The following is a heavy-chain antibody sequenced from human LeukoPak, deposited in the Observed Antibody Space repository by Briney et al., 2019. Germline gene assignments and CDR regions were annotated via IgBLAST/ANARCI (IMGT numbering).Heavy chain of an antibody. J-gene: IGHJ4*02. V-gene: IGHV4-59*01. D-gene: IGHD2-15*01. CDR1: GGSISSYY. CDR2: IHFSGST. Sequence: SETLSLTCTVSGGSISSYYWSWIRQPPGKGLEWTEYIHFSGSTNYNPSLKSRVTVSDDKSKNQFSLKLSSVTAADTAVYYCARVLGYCSGGSCYGYLDYWGQGTLVTVSS. CDR3: ARVLGYCSGGSCYGYLDY.